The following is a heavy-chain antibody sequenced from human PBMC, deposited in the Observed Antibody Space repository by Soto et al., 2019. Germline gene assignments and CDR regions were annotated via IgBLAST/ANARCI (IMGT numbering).Heavy chain of an antibody. CDR2: IYWNDDK. CDR3: AHSRCEYSSSSCWFDP. D-gene: IGHD6-6*01. Sequence: ESGPTLVNPTQTLTLTCTFSGFSLSTSGVGVGWIRQPPGKALEWLALIYWNDDKRYSPSLKSRLTITKDTSKNQVVLTMTNMDPVDTATYYCAHSRCEYSSSSCWFDPWGQGTLVTVSS. CDR1: GFSLSTSGVG. V-gene: IGHV2-5*01. J-gene: IGHJ5*01.